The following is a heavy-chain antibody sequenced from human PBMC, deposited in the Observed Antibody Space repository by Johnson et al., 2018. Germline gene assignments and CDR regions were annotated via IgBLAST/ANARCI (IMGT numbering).Heavy chain of an antibody. CDR3: ARARGSSIGAFDI. V-gene: IGHV4-39*01. CDR2: IYYSGST. CDR1: GGSISSSSYY. Sequence: QVQLQESGPGLVKPSETLSLTCTVSGGSISSSSYYWGWIRQPPGKGLEWIGSIYYSGSTYYNPSLKSRVTISVDTSKNRFSRNLSSVTAPDTAVSYCARARGSSIGAFDIWGQGTMVTVAA. D-gene: IGHD1-26*01. J-gene: IGHJ3*02.